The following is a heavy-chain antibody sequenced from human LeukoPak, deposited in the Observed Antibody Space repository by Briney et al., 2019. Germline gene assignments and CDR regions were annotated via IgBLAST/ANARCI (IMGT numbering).Heavy chain of an antibody. CDR1: GFTFSSYG. CDR3: ARGYSTNYYYGMDV. D-gene: IGHD6-13*01. V-gene: IGHV3-30*02. CDR2: IRYDGSNK. Sequence: PGGSLRLSCAASGFTFSSYGMHWVRQAPGKGLEWVAFIRYDGSNKYYADSVKGRFTISRDNSKNTLYLQMNSLRAEDTAVYYCARGYSTNYYYGMDVWGQGTTVTVSS. J-gene: IGHJ6*02.